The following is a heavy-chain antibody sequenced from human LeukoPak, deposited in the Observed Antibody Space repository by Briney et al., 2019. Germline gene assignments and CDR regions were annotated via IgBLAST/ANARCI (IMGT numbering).Heavy chain of an antibody. Sequence: SETLSLTCAVSGGSISSSNWWSWVRQPPGKGLEWIGEIYHSGYTNYNPSLKSRVTISVDKTKNQFSLKLTSVTAADTAVYYCARDSGGSGYLWFDPWGQGTLVTVSS. D-gene: IGHD3-3*01. J-gene: IGHJ5*02. CDR3: ARDSGGSGYLWFDP. V-gene: IGHV4-4*02. CDR1: GGSISSSNW. CDR2: IYHSGYT.